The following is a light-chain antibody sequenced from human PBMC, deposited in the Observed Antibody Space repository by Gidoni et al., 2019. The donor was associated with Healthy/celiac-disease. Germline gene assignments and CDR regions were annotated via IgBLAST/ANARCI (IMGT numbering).Light chain of an antibody. CDR2: GAS. CDR3: QQYGSSSWT. V-gene: IGKV3-20*01. CDR1: QSVSSSY. J-gene: IGKJ1*01. Sequence: EIVLTQSPGTLSLSPGARATLSCRASQSVSSSYLAWYQQKPGQAPRLLIYGASSRATGIPDRFSGSGSGTDFTLTISRLEPEEFAVYYCQQYGSSSWTFGQXTKVEIK.